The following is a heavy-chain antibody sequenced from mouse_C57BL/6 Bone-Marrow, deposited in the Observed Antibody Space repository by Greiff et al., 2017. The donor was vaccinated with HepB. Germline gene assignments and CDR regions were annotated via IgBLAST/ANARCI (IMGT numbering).Heavy chain of an antibody. D-gene: IGHD1-2*01. CDR2: IHPRSGNT. J-gene: IGHJ3*01. V-gene: IGHV1-81*01. CDR3: ARGYYGARFDC. Sequence: QVHVKQSGAELARPGASVKLSCKASGYTFTSYGISWVKQRTGQGLEWIGEIHPRSGNTYYNEKFKGKATLTADKSSSTAYMELRSLTSEDSAVYFCARGYYGARFDCWGQGTLVTVSA. CDR1: GYTFTSYG.